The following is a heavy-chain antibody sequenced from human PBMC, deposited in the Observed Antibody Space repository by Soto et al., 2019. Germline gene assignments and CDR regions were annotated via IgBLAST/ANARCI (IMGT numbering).Heavy chain of an antibody. CDR3: ARGEDYYGSGSYYLGY. Sequence: QVQLQESGPGLVKPSETLSLTCTVSGGSISSYYWSWIRQPPGKGLELIGYIYYSGSTNYNPSLKSRFTISVDTSKNQFALKLSSVTAADTAVYYCARGEDYYGSGSYYLGYWGQGTLVTVSS. CDR1: GGSISSYY. D-gene: IGHD3-10*01. CDR2: IYYSGST. J-gene: IGHJ4*02. V-gene: IGHV4-59*01.